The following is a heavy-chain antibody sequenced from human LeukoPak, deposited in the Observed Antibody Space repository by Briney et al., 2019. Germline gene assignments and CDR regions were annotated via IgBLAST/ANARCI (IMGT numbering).Heavy chain of an antibody. CDR3: ARVRSYYGSVTGKSYYFDY. CDR1: GGSISTYY. CDR2: VSSNEGT. J-gene: IGHJ4*02. D-gene: IGHD3-10*01. V-gene: IGHV4-59*01. Sequence: SETLSLTCTVSGGSISTYYWGWIRQPPGKGLEWIGYVSSNEGTNYNPSLKSRVTILVDTSKNQFSLKLSSVTAADTAVYYCARVRSYYGSVTGKSYYFDYWGQGTLVTVSS.